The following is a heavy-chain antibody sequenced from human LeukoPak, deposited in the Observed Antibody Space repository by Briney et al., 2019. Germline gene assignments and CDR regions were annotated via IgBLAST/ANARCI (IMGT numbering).Heavy chain of an antibody. D-gene: IGHD6-13*01. CDR1: GFTFDDYA. J-gene: IGHJ4*02. Sequence: GRSLRLSCAASGFTFDDYAMHWVRHAPGKGLEWVSGISWNSGSIGYADSVKGRFTISRDNAKNSLYLQMNSLRAEDTALYYCAKGKYSSSGTYFDYWGQGTLVTVSS. CDR3: AKGKYSSSGTYFDY. V-gene: IGHV3-9*01. CDR2: ISWNSGSI.